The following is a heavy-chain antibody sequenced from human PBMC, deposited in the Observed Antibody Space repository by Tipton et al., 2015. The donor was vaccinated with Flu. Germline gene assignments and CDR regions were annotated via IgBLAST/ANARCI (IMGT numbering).Heavy chain of an antibody. D-gene: IGHD3-16*01. J-gene: IGHJ4*02. V-gene: IGHV4-59*01. Sequence: TLSLTCTVSGGSISSYYWSWIRQPAGKGLEWIGYIYYSGSTNYNPSLKSRVTISVDTSKNQFSLKLSSVTAADTAVYYCARGGIRTDLDYWGQGTLVTVSS. CDR2: IYYSGST. CDR1: GGSISSYY. CDR3: ARGGIRTDLDY.